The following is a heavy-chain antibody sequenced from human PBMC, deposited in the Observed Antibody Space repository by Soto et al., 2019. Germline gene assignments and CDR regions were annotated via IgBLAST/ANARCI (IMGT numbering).Heavy chain of an antibody. CDR2: IYYSGST. D-gene: IGHD1-20*01. J-gene: IGHJ4*02. V-gene: IGHV4-39*01. Sequence: PSETLSLTCTVSGGSISSSSYYWGWIRQPPGKGLEWIGSIYYSGSTYCNPSLKSRVTISVDTSKNQFSLKLSSVTAADTAVYYCASRRGITGTTRDYYFDYWGQGTLVTVSS. CDR1: GGSISSSSYY. CDR3: ASRRGITGTTRDYYFDY.